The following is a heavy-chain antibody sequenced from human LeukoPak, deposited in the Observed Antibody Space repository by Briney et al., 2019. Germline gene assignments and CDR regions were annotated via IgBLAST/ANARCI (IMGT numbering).Heavy chain of an antibody. CDR1: GGSISSSSYY. Sequence: SETLSLTCTVSGGSISSSSYYWGWIRQPPGKGLEWIGSMYYSGRTYYNPSLKSRVTISVDTSKNQFSLKLSSVTAADTAVYYCATKRTDAARTFDYWGQGTLVTVSS. V-gene: IGHV4-39*01. D-gene: IGHD1-14*01. CDR2: MYYSGRT. J-gene: IGHJ4*02. CDR3: ATKRTDAARTFDY.